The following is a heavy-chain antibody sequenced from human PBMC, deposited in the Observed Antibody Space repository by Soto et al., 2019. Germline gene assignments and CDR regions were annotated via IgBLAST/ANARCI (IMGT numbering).Heavy chain of an antibody. D-gene: IGHD2-15*01. J-gene: IGHJ6*02. CDR2: ISYDGSNK. CDR3: AKYFPPCGRGVAATYYGMYV. Sequence: SLRRSCAPSGFTFSSYAGQCFRHAPGKGLERVAVISYDGSNKYYADSVNGRFTVSRDNSTNTLYLQMNSLRAEDSAVTYGAKYFPPCGRGVAATYYGMYVYGQGSTCT. V-gene: IGHV3-30*18. CDR1: GFTFSSYA.